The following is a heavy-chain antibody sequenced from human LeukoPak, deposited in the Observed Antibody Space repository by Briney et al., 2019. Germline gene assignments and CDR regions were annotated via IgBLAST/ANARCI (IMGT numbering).Heavy chain of an antibody. CDR2: ISGSGGST. Sequence: GGSLRLSCAVSGFTFSSYAMSWVRQAPGKGLEWVSAISGSGGSTYYADSVKGRFTISRDNSKNTLYLQMNSLRAEDTAVYYCAKTGDIVVVPAAPFDYWGQGTLVTVSS. CDR1: GFTFSSYA. V-gene: IGHV3-23*01. J-gene: IGHJ4*02. CDR3: AKTGDIVVVPAAPFDY. D-gene: IGHD2-2*01.